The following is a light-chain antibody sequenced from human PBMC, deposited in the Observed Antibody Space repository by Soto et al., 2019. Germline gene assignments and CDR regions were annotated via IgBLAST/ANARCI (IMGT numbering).Light chain of an antibody. J-gene: IGKJ4*01. Sequence: IVMTQSPDSLAVSLGERATINCKSSQSLLYSSNNKNYLAWYQQKPGQPPKLLIYWASNRASGVPDRFSGSGSGTDFTLTISSLQAEDVAVYYCQKYYSNPELTFGGGTKVDIK. CDR2: WAS. CDR3: QKYYSNPELT. CDR1: QSLLYSSNNKNY. V-gene: IGKV4-1*01.